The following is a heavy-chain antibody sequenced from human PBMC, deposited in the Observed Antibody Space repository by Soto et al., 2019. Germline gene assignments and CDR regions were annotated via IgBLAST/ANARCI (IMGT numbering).Heavy chain of an antibody. CDR1: GFTFSSYA. J-gene: IGHJ4*02. Sequence: QVQLVESGGGVVQPGRSLRLSCAASGFTFSSYAMHWVRQAPGKGLEWVAVISYDGSNKYYADSVQGRFTISRDNSKNTLYLQRNSLRAEDTAVYYCARDGARSIAGAGYFDYWGQGTLVTVSS. CDR2: ISYDGSNK. D-gene: IGHD6-13*01. CDR3: ARDGARSIAGAGYFDY. V-gene: IGHV3-30-3*01.